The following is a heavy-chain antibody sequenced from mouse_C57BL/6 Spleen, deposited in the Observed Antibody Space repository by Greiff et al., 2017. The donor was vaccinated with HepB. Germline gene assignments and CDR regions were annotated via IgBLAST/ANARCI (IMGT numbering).Heavy chain of an antibody. J-gene: IGHJ2*01. D-gene: IGHD1-1*01. CDR1: GFNIKDYY. V-gene: IGHV14-2*01. Sequence: EVQGVESGAELVKPGASVKLSCTASGFNIKDYYMHWVKQRTEQGLEWIGRIDPEDGETKYAPKFQGKATITADTSSNTAYLQLSSLTSEDTAVYYCARPDYYGSSYGYYFDYWGQGTTLTVSS. CDR2: IDPEDGET. CDR3: ARPDYYGSSYGYYFDY.